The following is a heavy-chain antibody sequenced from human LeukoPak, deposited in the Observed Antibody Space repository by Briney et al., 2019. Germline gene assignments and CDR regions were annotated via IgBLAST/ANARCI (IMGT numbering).Heavy chain of an antibody. Sequence: SETLSLTCTVSGGSISSYYWSWIRQPPGKGLEWIGYIYYSGSTNYNPSLKSRVTISVDTSKNQFSLKLSSVTAADTAVYYRARSSYYYGSGSYYNLWGQGTMVTVSS. V-gene: IGHV4-59*01. D-gene: IGHD3-10*01. CDR3: ARSSYYYGSGSYYNL. CDR1: GGSISSYY. J-gene: IGHJ3*01. CDR2: IYYSGST.